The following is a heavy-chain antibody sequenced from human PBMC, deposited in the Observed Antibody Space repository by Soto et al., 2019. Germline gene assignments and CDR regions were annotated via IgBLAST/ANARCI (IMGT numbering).Heavy chain of an antibody. V-gene: IGHV3-7*01. D-gene: IGHD4-17*01. Sequence: LRLSCAASGFTFSSYWMSWVRQAPGKGLEWVANIKQDGSEKYYVDSVKGRFTISRDNAKNSPYLQMNSLRAEDTAVYYCAREPYVPDGDYVYRDILYGMDVWGQGTTVTVSS. CDR3: AREPYVPDGDYVYRDILYGMDV. J-gene: IGHJ6*02. CDR1: GFTFSSYW. CDR2: IKQDGSEK.